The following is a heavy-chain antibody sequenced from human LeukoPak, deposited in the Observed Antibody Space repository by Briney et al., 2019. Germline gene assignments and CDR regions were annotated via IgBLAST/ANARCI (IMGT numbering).Heavy chain of an antibody. CDR2: IKQDGSEK. V-gene: IGHV3-7*01. CDR1: GFTFSSYW. Sequence: GGSLRLSCAASGFTFSSYWMSWVRQAPGKGLEWVANIKQDGSEKYNVDSVKGRFTISRDNAKNSLYLQMNSLRAEDTAVYYCARDRRGIVVPYYYYYMDVWGKGTTVTVSS. J-gene: IGHJ6*03. CDR3: ARDRRGIVVPYYYYYMDV. D-gene: IGHD2-15*01.